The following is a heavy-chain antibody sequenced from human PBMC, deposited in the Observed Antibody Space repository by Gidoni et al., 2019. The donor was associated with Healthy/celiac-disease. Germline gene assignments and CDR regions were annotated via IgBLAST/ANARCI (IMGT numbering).Heavy chain of an antibody. Sequence: EVQLVQSGAEVKKPGESLRISCKGSGFSFTSYWISRVRQMPGKGLEWMGRIDPSDSYTNYSPSFQGHVTISADKSISTAYLQWSSLKASDTAMYYCARRVACSGGSCYPFDYWGQGTLVTVSS. CDR2: IDPSDSYT. D-gene: IGHD2-15*01. CDR3: ARRVACSGGSCYPFDY. J-gene: IGHJ4*02. CDR1: GFSFTSYW. V-gene: IGHV5-10-1*03.